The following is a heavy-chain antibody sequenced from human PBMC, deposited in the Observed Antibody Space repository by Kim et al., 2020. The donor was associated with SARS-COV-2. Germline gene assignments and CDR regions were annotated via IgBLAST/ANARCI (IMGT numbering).Heavy chain of an antibody. Sequence: YYAGAVKGRCTISRDNSKNTLYLQMNSLRAEDTAVYYCAIFGVAKQGVDYWGQGTLVTVSS. J-gene: IGHJ4*02. V-gene: IGHV3-23*01. CDR3: AIFGVAKQGVDY. D-gene: IGHD3-3*01.